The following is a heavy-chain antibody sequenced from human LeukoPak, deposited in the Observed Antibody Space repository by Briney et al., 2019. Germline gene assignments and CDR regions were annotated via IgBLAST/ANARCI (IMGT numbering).Heavy chain of an antibody. CDR2: ISAYNGNT. CDR3: ARDLTAVAGNWYFDL. CDR1: GYTFTSYG. Sequence: ASVKVSCKASGYTFTSYGISWVRQAPGQGLEWMGWISAYNGNTNYAQKFRGRVTMTTDTSTGTAYMELRSLRSDDTAVYYCARDLTAVAGNWYFDLWGRGTLVTVSS. D-gene: IGHD6-19*01. J-gene: IGHJ2*01. V-gene: IGHV1-18*04.